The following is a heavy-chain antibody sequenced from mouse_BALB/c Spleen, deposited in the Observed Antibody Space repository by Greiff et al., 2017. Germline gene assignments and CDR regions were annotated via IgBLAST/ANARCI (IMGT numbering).Heavy chain of an antibody. D-gene: IGHD2-4*01. Sequence: QVQLQQSGPELVKPGASVRISCKASGYTFTSYYIHWVKQRPGQGLEWIGWIYPGNVNTKYNEKFKGKATLTADKSSSTAYMQLSSLTSEDSAVYFCARKGVDYEFAYWGQGTLVTVSA. CDR2: IYPGNVNT. CDR3: ARKGVDYEFAY. J-gene: IGHJ3*01. CDR1: GYTFTSYY. V-gene: IGHV1S56*01.